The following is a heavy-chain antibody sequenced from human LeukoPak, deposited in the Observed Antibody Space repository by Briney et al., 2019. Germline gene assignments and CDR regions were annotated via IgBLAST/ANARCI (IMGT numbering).Heavy chain of an antibody. CDR3: AKARGYSSSWYPDAFDI. CDR2: ISWNSGSI. V-gene: IGHV3-9*03. J-gene: IGHJ3*02. Sequence: GGSLRLSCAASGFTFDDYAMHWVRQAPGKGLEWVSGISWNSGSIGYADSVKGRFTISRDNAKNSLYLQMNSLRAEDMALYYCAKARGYSSSWYPDAFDIWGQGTMVTVSS. CDR1: GFTFDDYA. D-gene: IGHD6-13*01.